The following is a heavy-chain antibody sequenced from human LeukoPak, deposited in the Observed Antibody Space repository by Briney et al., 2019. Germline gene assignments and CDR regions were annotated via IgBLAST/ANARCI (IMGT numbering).Heavy chain of an antibody. J-gene: IGHJ5*02. Sequence: PGGSLRLSCAASGFTFSSYSMNWVRQAPGKGLEWLSSISSSSNSIYYADSVRGRFTISRDNAKNSLYLQISSLRAEDTAVYYCARAGHFYSANCWFDPWGQGTLVTVSS. CDR3: ARAGHFYSANCWFDP. CDR1: GFTFSSYS. V-gene: IGHV3-21*01. D-gene: IGHD2-15*01. CDR2: ISSSSNSI.